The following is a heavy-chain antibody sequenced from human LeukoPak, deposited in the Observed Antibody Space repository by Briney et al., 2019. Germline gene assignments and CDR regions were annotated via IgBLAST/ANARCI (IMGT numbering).Heavy chain of an antibody. V-gene: IGHV1-8*01. Sequence: ASVKVSCKASGYTFTSYDINWVRQATGQGLEWMGWMNPNSGNTGYAQKFQGRVTMTRNTSISTAYMELSSLRSEDTAVYYCARRAYIVATSPMGYWGQGTLVTVSS. D-gene: IGHD5-12*01. CDR2: MNPNSGNT. CDR3: ARRAYIVATSPMGY. J-gene: IGHJ4*02. CDR1: GYTFTSYD.